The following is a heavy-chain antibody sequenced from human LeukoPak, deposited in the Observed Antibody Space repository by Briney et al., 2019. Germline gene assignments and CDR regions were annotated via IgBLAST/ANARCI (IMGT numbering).Heavy chain of an antibody. CDR1: GGTFSSYA. CDR3: ASVRLVHYYDSSGYHAFDI. CDR2: IIPIFGTA. D-gene: IGHD3-22*01. Sequence: GASVKVSCKASGGTFSSYAISRVRQAPGQGLEWMGGIIPIFGTANYAQKFQGRVTIPADESTSTAYMELSSLRSEDTAVYYCASVRLVHYYDSSGYHAFDIWGQGTMVTVSS. V-gene: IGHV1-69*01. J-gene: IGHJ3*02.